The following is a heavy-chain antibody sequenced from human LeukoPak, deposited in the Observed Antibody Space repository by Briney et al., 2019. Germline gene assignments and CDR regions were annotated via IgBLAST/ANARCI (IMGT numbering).Heavy chain of an antibody. CDR3: ARDRGSLDFDY. J-gene: IGHJ4*02. CDR2: INSDGSSI. Sequence: GGSLRLSCAASGFTFSSNWMHWVRQAPGKGLVRVSRINSDGSSISYADSVKGRFTISRDNAKNTLYLQMNSLRAEDTAVYYCARDRGSLDFDYWGQGTLVTVSS. V-gene: IGHV3-74*01. D-gene: IGHD3-10*01. CDR1: GFTFSSNW.